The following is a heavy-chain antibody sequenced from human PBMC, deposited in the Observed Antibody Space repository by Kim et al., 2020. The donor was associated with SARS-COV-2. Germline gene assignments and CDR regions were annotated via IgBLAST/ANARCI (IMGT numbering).Heavy chain of an antibody. CDR3: AREAGFDY. Sequence: GSPMCDADSVKGRSTISRDNAKNSLYLQMNSLRAEDTAVYYCAREAGFDYWGQGTLVTVSS. V-gene: IGHV3-11*01. CDR2: GSPM. J-gene: IGHJ4*02.